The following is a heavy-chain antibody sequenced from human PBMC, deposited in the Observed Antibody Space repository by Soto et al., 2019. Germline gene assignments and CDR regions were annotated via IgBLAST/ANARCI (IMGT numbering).Heavy chain of an antibody. CDR3: AKDLGGYSSSWTYYYYYGMDV. V-gene: IGHV3-30*18. CDR1: GFTFSSYG. Sequence: QVQLVESGGGVVQPGRSLRLSCAASGFTFSSYGMHWVRQAPGKGLEWVAVISYDGSNKYYADSVKGRFTISRDNSKNTLYLQMNRLRAEDTAVYYCAKDLGGYSSSWTYYYYYGMDVWGQGTTVTVSS. J-gene: IGHJ6*02. CDR2: ISYDGSNK. D-gene: IGHD6-13*01.